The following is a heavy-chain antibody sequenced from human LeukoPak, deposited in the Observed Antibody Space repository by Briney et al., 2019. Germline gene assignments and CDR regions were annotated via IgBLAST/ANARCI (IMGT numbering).Heavy chain of an antibody. Sequence: GASVKVSCKASGYTFTGYYMHWVRQAPGQGLEWMGWINPNSGGTNYAQKFQGRVTMTRDTSISTAYMELSRLRSDDTAVYYRARDSRSEVVVPALEEDGMDVWGQGTTVTVSS. J-gene: IGHJ6*02. CDR3: ARDSRSEVVVPALEEDGMDV. V-gene: IGHV1-2*02. CDR2: INPNSGGT. CDR1: GYTFTGYY. D-gene: IGHD2-2*01.